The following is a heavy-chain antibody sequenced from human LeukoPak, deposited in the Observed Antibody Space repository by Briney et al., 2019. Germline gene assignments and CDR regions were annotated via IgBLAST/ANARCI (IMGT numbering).Heavy chain of an antibody. V-gene: IGHV1-69*04. CDR1: GGTFSSYA. J-gene: IGHJ3*02. CDR2: IIPILGIA. D-gene: IGHD5-18*01. Sequence: GSSVKVSCTASGGTFSSYAISWVRQAPGQGLEWLGRIIPILGIANYAQKFQGRVTITADKSTSTAYMELSSLRSEDTAVYYCARAPLRGYSSGAFDIWGQGTMVTVSS. CDR3: ARAPLRGYSSGAFDI.